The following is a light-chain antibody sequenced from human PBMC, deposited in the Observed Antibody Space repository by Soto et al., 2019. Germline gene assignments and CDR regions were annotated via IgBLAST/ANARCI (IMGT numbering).Light chain of an antibody. Sequence: QAVVTQEPSFSVSPGRTVTLTCGLSSGSVSTSNYPTWYQQTPGQAPRTLIYSTNTRSSGVPDRFSGSILGSKAALTITGAQSDDESDYYCVLYLGSAVWVFGVGTTLTVL. V-gene: IGLV8-61*01. J-gene: IGLJ3*02. CDR2: STN. CDR3: VLYLGSAVWV. CDR1: SGSVSTSNY.